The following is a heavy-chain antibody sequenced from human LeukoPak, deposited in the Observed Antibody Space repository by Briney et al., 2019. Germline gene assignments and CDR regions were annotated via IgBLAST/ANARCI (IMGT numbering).Heavy chain of an antibody. J-gene: IGHJ6*02. CDR1: GFRFSDYY. V-gene: IGHV3-11*05. D-gene: IGHD1-14*01. Sequence: GGSLRLSCAASGFRFSDYYMSWIRQAPGKGLEWISYITSSSSYTIYADSVKGRFTISRDNAKKSLYLQMNSLRAEDTAVYYCARDEWATSSYHHHGMDVWGQGTTVTVSS. CDR2: ITSSSSYT. CDR3: ARDEWATSSYHHHGMDV.